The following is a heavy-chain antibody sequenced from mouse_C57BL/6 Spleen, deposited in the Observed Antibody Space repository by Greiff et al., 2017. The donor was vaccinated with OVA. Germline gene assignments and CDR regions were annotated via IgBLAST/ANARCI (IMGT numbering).Heavy chain of an antibody. V-gene: IGHV1-15*01. CDR2: IDPETGGT. J-gene: IGHJ3*01. CDR1: GYTFTDYE. Sequence: VKLMESGAELVRPGASVTLSCKASGYTFTDYEMHWVKQTPVHGLEWIGAIDPETGGTAYNQKFKGKAILTADKSSSTAYMELRSLTSEDSAVYYSYYGSSWFAYWGQGTLVTVSA. D-gene: IGHD1-1*01. CDR3: YYGSSWFAY.